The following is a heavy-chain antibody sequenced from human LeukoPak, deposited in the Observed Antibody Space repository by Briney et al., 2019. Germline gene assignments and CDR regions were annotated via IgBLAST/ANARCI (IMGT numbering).Heavy chain of an antibody. CDR2: ISYDGTNK. CDR3: ARARYYGSASKTYCYGLDV. CDR1: GFTFSNYG. J-gene: IGHJ6*02. Sequence: GRSLRLSCAASGFTFSNYGMHWVRQTPGKGLEWVARISYDGTNKYYADSVKGRFTISRDNSKNTLYLQMDSLRAEDMAVYYCARARYYGSASKTYCYGLDVWGQGTTVTVSS. D-gene: IGHD3-10*01. V-gene: IGHV3-30*03.